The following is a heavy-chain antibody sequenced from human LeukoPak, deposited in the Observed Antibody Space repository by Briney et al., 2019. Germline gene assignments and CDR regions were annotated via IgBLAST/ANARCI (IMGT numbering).Heavy chain of an antibody. J-gene: IGHJ4*02. Sequence: GGSLRLSCAASGFTFRSYWMHWVRQAPGKGLVWVSRVKSDGSSTSYADSVKGRFTISRDNAKNTLYLQMNSLRAEDTAVYYCGRSRGAGPGAHFDVWGQGTLVTVSS. CDR3: GRSRGAGPGAHFDV. D-gene: IGHD6-19*01. CDR2: VKSDGSST. CDR1: GFTFRSYW. V-gene: IGHV3-74*01.